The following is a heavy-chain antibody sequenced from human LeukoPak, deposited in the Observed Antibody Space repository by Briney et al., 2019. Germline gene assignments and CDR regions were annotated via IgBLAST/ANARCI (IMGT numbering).Heavy chain of an antibody. Sequence: SQTLSLTCAISGDSVSTNSDAWDWIRQSPSRGLEWLGRTYYRSSWYNDYAVSVKRRIIISPDTSKNHFSLQLNSVTPEDTAIYYCARGTGVFDYWGQGTLVTVSS. V-gene: IGHV6-1*01. CDR1: GDSVSTNSDA. CDR2: TYYRSSWYN. D-gene: IGHD7-27*01. J-gene: IGHJ4*02. CDR3: ARGTGVFDY.